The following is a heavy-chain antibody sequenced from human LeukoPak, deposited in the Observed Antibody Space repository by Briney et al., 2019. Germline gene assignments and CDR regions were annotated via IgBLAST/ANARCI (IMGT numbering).Heavy chain of an antibody. CDR2: IYYSGST. CDR3: ARSGTVGAMPV. V-gene: IGHV4-59*01. Sequence: SETLSLTCTVSGGSISSYFWSWIRQPPGKGLEWIGYIYYSGSTNYNPSLKSRVTISVDTSKNQFSLKLSSVTAANTAVYYCARSGTVGAMPVWGQGTLVTVSS. CDR1: GGSISSYF. J-gene: IGHJ4*02. D-gene: IGHD1-26*01.